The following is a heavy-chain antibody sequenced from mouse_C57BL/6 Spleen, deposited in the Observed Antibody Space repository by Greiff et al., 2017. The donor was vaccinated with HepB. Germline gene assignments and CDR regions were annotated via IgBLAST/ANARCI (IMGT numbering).Heavy chain of an antibody. Sequence: QVQLQQPGAELVKPGASVKLSCKASGYTFTSYWMHWVKQRPGQGLEWIGMIHPNSGSTNYNEKFKSKATLTVDKSSSKAYMQLSSLTSEDSAVYYCARFGGNYVGAKGDWGQGTSVTV. CDR3: ARFGGNYVGAKGD. CDR2: IHPNSGST. V-gene: IGHV1-64*01. D-gene: IGHD2-1*01. CDR1: GYTFTSYW. J-gene: IGHJ4*01.